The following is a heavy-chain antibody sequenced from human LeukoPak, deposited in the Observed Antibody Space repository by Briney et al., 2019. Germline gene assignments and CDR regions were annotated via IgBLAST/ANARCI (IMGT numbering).Heavy chain of an antibody. Sequence: SVKVSCKASGGTFSSYAISWVRQAPGQGLEWMGGIITIFGTANYAQKFQGRVTITTDESTSTAYMELSSLRSEDTAVYYCASSGLFAATDAYYYYYYMDVWGKGTTVTVSS. D-gene: IGHD2-15*01. J-gene: IGHJ6*03. CDR3: ASSGLFAATDAYYYYYYMDV. V-gene: IGHV1-69*05. CDR1: GGTFSSYA. CDR2: IITIFGTA.